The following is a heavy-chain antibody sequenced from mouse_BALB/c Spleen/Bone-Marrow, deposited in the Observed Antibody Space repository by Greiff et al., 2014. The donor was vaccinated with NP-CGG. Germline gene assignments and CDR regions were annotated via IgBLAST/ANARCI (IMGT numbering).Heavy chain of an antibody. CDR2: IHPNSGNT. D-gene: IGHD2-3*01. CDR3: TRDGVGGAMDY. Sequence: QVQLKEPGSVLVRPGDSVKLSCKASGYTFTSTWIHWAKQRPGQGLEWIGEIHPNSGNTKYNEKLKGKATLTADTSSSTAYVDLSSLTSEDSAVYYCTRDGVGGAMDYWGQGTSVTVSS. CDR1: GYTFTSTW. V-gene: IGHV1S130*01. J-gene: IGHJ4*01.